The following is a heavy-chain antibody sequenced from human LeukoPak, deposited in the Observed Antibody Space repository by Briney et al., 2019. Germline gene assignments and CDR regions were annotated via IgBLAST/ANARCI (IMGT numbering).Heavy chain of an antibody. CDR2: ISSSSSTI. J-gene: IGHJ4*02. D-gene: IGHD2-15*01. CDR3: ARDLCSGGSWYSEGFDY. CDR1: GFASSSYS. Sequence: GGSLRLSCGAPGFASSSYSMNWVRRAPGKGREWVSYISSSSSTIYYADSVKGRFTISRDNAKNSLYLQMNSLRDEDTAVYYCARDLCSGGSWYSEGFDYWGQGTLVTVSS. V-gene: IGHV3-48*02.